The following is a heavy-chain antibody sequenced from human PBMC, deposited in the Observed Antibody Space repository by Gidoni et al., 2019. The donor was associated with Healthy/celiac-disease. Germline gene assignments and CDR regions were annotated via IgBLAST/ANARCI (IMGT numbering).Heavy chain of an antibody. CDR3: ARGRFGELGGDNWFDP. CDR2: IYYSGST. V-gene: IGHV4-59*01. CDR1: GGSISSYY. D-gene: IGHD3-10*01. Sequence: QVQLQESRPGLVKPSETLSLTCTVSGGSISSYYWGWIRQPPGKGLVWIGYIYYSGSTNYNPSLKSRVTISVDTSKNQFSLKLSSVTAADTAVYYCARGRFGELGGDNWFDPWGQGTLVTVSS. J-gene: IGHJ5*02.